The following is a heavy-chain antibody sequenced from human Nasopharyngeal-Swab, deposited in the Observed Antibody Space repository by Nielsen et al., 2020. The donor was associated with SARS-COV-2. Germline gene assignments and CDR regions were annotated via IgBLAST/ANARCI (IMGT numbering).Heavy chain of an antibody. V-gene: IGHV3-23*01. CDR2: ISGSGGST. Sequence: RQAPGKGLEWVSAISGSGGSTYYADSVKGRFTISRDNSKNTLYLQMNSLRAEDTAVYYCAKDRNDYIWGSYRLTFDYWGQGTLVTVSS. J-gene: IGHJ4*02. CDR3: AKDRNDYIWGSYRLTFDY. D-gene: IGHD3-16*02.